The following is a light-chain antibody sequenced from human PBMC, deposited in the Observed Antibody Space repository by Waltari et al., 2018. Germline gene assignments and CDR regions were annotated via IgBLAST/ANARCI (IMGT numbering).Light chain of an antibody. Sequence: DIQMTQSPSSLSASVGDRVTITCRASQTLNKYLNRYQQKPGKAPKVLISVVSYLHTGVPSRFSGSGSGTDFTLTISSLQPEDFATYYCQQSDSLPLTFGGGTKVEIK. CDR3: QQSDSLPLT. V-gene: IGKV1-39*01. CDR2: VVS. J-gene: IGKJ4*01. CDR1: QTLNKY.